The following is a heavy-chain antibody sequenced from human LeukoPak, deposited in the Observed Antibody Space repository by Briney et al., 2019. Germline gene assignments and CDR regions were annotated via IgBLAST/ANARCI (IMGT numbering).Heavy chain of an antibody. J-gene: IGHJ3*02. D-gene: IGHD1-26*01. Sequence: ASVKVSCKASGYTFTSYDINWVRQATGQGLEWMGWMNPNSGNTGYAQKFQGRVTITADESTSTAYMELSSLRSEDTAVYYCARGRRVGATGDAFDIWGQGTMVTVSS. CDR3: ARGRRVGATGDAFDI. V-gene: IGHV1-8*03. CDR1: GYTFTSYD. CDR2: MNPNSGNT.